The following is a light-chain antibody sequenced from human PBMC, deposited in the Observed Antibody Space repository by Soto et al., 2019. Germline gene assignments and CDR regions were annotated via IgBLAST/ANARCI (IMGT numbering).Light chain of an antibody. CDR1: QIINNW. V-gene: IGKV1-5*03. CDR2: KTS. Sequence: IKMNQSPSTLSASVGDRVTITCRTSQIINNWLAWFQQKPGKVPNLLIYKTSILESGVSSRFSGSGSGTEFTLTISDLQPDDSATYYCQQYNSATWTFGPGTRWIS. J-gene: IGKJ1*01. CDR3: QQYNSATWT.